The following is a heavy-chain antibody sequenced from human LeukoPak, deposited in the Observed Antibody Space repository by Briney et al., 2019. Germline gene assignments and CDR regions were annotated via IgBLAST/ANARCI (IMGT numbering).Heavy chain of an antibody. Sequence: GTSVKVSCKASGFTFTSSAMQWVRQARGQRLEWRGWIVVGSGNTNYAQKFQERVTITRDMSTSTAYMELSSLRPEDTAVYYSVADPRGIGSNWFDPWGQGTLVTVSS. CDR2: IVVGSGNT. D-gene: IGHD3-10*01. J-gene: IGHJ5*02. CDR3: VADPRGIGSNWFDP. V-gene: IGHV1-58*02. CDR1: GFTFTSSA.